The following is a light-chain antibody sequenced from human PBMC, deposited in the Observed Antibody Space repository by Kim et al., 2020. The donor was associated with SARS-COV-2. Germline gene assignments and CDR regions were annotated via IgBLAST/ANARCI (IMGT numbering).Light chain of an antibody. CDR2: GAS. Sequence: STGERASLSCRASPSVSSSYLAWYQQKPGQAPRLLIYGASSRATGIPDRFSGSGSGTDFTLTISRLEPEDFAVYYCQQYGSSPPYTFGQGTKLEI. CDR1: PSVSSSY. CDR3: QQYGSSPPYT. V-gene: IGKV3-20*01. J-gene: IGKJ2*01.